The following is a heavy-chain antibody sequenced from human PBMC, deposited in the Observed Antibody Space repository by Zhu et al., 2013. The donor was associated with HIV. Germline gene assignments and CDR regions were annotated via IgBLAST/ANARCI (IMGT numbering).Heavy chain of an antibody. Sequence: QVQLVQSGAEVKKPGASVKVSCKASGYTFTSYDINWVRQATGQGLEWMGWMNPNSGNTGYAQKFQGRVTMTRNTSISTAYMELSSLRSEDTAVYYCARARVPGPYGRQYPNWFDPWGQGTLVTVSS. V-gene: IGHV1-8*01. CDR3: ARARVPGPYGRQYPNWFDP. CDR2: MNPNSGNT. D-gene: IGHD2-2*01. J-gene: IGHJ5*02. CDR1: GYTFTSYD.